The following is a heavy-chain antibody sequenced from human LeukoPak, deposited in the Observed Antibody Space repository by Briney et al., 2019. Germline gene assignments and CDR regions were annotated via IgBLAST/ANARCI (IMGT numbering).Heavy chain of an antibody. CDR1: GFTFSSYG. D-gene: IGHD2-21*01. V-gene: IGHV3-30*02. CDR2: IRYDGSNK. CDR3: AKAPVTSCRGAYCYPFDS. Sequence: GGSLRLSCAASGFTFSSYGMHWVRQAPGKGLEWVAFIRYDGSNKYYTDSVKGRFTISRDDSKNTLYLQMNSLRAEDAAVYFCAKAPVTSCRGAYCYPFDSWGQGTLVTVSS. J-gene: IGHJ4*02.